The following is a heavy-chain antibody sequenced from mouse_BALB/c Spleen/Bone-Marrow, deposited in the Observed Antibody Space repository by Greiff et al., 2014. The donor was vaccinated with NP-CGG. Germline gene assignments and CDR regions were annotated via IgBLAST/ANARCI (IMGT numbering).Heavy chain of an antibody. Sequence: EVKLQESGAELVRSGASVKLSCTASGFNIKDYYMHWVKQRPEQGLEWIGWIDPENGDTEYAPKFQGKATMTADTSSNTAYLQLSSLTSEDTAVYYCSYGNFAMDCWGQGTSVTVSS. V-gene: IGHV14-4*02. D-gene: IGHD2-1*01. CDR1: GFNIKDYY. J-gene: IGHJ4*01. CDR3: SYGNFAMDC. CDR2: IDPENGDT.